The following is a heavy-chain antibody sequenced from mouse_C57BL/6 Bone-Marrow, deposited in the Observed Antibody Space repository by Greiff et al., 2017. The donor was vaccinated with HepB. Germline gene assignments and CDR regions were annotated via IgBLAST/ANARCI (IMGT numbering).Heavy chain of an antibody. CDR1: GFTLSDYG. D-gene: IGHD2-2*01. Sequence: EVKVVESGGGLVKPGGSLKLSCAASGFTLSDYGMHWVRQAPEKGLEWVAYISSGSSTIYYADTVKGRFTSSRDNAKNTLFLQMTSLRSEDTAMSYCARWVGGYYYAMDYWGQGTSVTVSS. CDR3: ARWVGGYYYAMDY. CDR2: ISSGSSTI. V-gene: IGHV5-17*01. J-gene: IGHJ4*01.